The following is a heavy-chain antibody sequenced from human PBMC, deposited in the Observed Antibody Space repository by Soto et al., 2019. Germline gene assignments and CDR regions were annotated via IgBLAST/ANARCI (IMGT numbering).Heavy chain of an antibody. V-gene: IGHV4-4*02. J-gene: IGHJ3*01. D-gene: IGHD6-19*01. Sequence: QVQLQESGPGLVKPSGTLSLTCAVSGDSISNSRWWTWVRQPPGKGLEWIGDIFHSGDTNYNPSLKXXVFISVAKSQNQSPLKVSSVPAADTAVYYCASSTGWYRHDVWGQGTVVTVSS. CDR2: IFHSGDT. CDR1: GDSISNSRW. CDR3: ASSTGWYRHDV.